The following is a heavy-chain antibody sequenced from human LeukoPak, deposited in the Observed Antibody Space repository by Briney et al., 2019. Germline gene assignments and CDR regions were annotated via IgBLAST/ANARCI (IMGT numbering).Heavy chain of an antibody. V-gene: IGHV3-23*01. Sequence: GGSLRLSCAASGFTFSSYAMSWVRQAPGKGLEWVSAISGSGGSTYYADSVKGRFTISRDNSKNTLYLQMNSLIAEDTAVYYCAKRGQQWLGGFHYYYGMDVWGQGTTVTVSS. CDR2: ISGSGGST. J-gene: IGHJ6*02. CDR1: GFTFSSYA. CDR3: AKRGQQWLGGFHYYYGMDV. D-gene: IGHD6-19*01.